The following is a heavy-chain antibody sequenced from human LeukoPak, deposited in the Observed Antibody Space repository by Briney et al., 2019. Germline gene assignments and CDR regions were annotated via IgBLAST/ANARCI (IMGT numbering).Heavy chain of an antibody. CDR2: ISSSSSTI. CDR1: GFTFSSYS. D-gene: IGHD4-17*01. V-gene: IGHV3-48*01. CDR3: ARADDYGAHVVDP. Sequence: PGGSRRLSCAASGFTFSSYSMNWVRRAPGKGLEWVSYISSSSSTIYYADSVKGRFTISRDNAKNSLYLQMNSLRAEDTAVYYCARADDYGAHVVDPWGQGTLVTVSS. J-gene: IGHJ5*02.